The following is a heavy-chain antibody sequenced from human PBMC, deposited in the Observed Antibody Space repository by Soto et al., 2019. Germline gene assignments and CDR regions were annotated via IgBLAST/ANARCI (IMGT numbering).Heavy chain of an antibody. Sequence: GGSLRLSCAASGFSLSVYWMHWVRQAPGKGLAWVSRIDTYGSATKYADSVEGRFSISKDNAENTLYLQMNNLRADDTAVYYCGRVLKSIGWDNDVLDIWGQGTMVTVSS. CDR2: IDTYGSAT. CDR1: GFSLSVYW. CDR3: GRVLKSIGWDNDVLDI. V-gene: IGHV3-74*01. J-gene: IGHJ3*02. D-gene: IGHD6-19*01.